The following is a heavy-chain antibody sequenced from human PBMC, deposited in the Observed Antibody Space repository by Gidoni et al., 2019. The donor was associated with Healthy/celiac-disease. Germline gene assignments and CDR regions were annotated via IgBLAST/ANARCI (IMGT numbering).Heavy chain of an antibody. CDR3: ARTRYQLPYINDY. V-gene: IGHV1-69*06. J-gene: IGHJ4*02. CDR2: IIPIFGTA. Sequence: QVQLVQSGAEVQKPGSSVTVSCKASGGTFSSYAISWVRQAPGQGLEWMGGIIPIFGTANYAQKFQGRVTITADKSTSTAYMELSSLRSEDTAVYYCARTRYQLPYINDYWGQGTLVTVSS. CDR1: GGTFSSYA. D-gene: IGHD2-2*02.